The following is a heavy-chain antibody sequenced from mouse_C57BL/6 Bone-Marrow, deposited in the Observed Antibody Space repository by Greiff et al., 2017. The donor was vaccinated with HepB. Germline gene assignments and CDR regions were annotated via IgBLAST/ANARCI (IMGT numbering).Heavy chain of an antibody. Sequence: DVKLVESGGGLVKPGGSLKLSCAASGFTFSSYAMSWVRQTPEKRLEWVATISDGGSYTYYPDNVKGRFTISRDNAKNNLYLQMSHLKSEDTAMYYCARDRAITTVPHYAMDYWGQGTSVTVSS. CDR1: GFTFSSYA. J-gene: IGHJ4*01. CDR2: ISDGGSYT. V-gene: IGHV5-4*01. D-gene: IGHD1-1*01. CDR3: ARDRAITTVPHYAMDY.